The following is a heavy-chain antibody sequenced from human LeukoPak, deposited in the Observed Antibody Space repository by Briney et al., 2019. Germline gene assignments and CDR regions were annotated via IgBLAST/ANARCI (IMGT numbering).Heavy chain of an antibody. CDR3: TTNGGI. CDR1: GFTFTGSA. J-gene: IGHJ3*02. D-gene: IGHD4-23*01. Sequence: GGSLRLSCAASGFTFTGSAMDWVRQATGKGLEWVGRIRTKANNYAAAYAPSVKGRFTISRDDSKNTAYLQMNSLKSEDTAVYYCTTNGGIWGQGTMVTVSS. V-gene: IGHV3-73*01. CDR2: IRTKANNYAA.